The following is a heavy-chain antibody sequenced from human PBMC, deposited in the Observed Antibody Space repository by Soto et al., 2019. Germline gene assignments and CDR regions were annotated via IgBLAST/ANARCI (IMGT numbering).Heavy chain of an antibody. V-gene: IGHV3-74*01. Sequence: GGSLRLSCAASGFTFSNYWMHWVRQAPGKGLVWVSRINSDGSSTSYADSVKGRSTISRDNAKNTLYLQMNSLGGEDTAVYYCGRVSYRSSWFIDYWGQGILVTVSS. CDR2: INSDGSST. CDR1: GFTFSNYW. J-gene: IGHJ4*02. D-gene: IGHD6-13*01. CDR3: GRVSYRSSWFIDY.